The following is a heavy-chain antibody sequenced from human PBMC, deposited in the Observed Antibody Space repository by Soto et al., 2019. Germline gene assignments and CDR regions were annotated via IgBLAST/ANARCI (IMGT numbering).Heavy chain of an antibody. CDR2: INHSGST. CDR1: GGSFSGYY. Sequence: QVQLQQWGAGLLKPSETLSLTCAVYGGSFSGYYWSWIRQPPGKGLEWIGEINHSGSTNYNPSLKSRVTISVDTSKNQFSLKLSSVTAADTAVYYCARSLQWLGAYYFDYWGQGTLVTVSS. D-gene: IGHD6-19*01. J-gene: IGHJ4*02. V-gene: IGHV4-34*01. CDR3: ARSLQWLGAYYFDY.